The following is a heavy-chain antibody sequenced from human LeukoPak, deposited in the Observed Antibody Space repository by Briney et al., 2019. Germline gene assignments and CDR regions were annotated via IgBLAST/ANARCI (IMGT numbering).Heavy chain of an antibody. V-gene: IGHV3-48*04. Sequence: GGSLRLSCAASGLTFSSYSMNWVRPAPGKGLEWVSYISSGSSTIYYADSVKGRFTISRDNAKNSLYLQMNSLRAEDTAVYYCARSRVGAQYDAFDIWGQGTLVTVSS. CDR3: ARSRVGAQYDAFDI. CDR1: GLTFSSYS. J-gene: IGHJ3*02. D-gene: IGHD1-26*01. CDR2: ISSGSSTI.